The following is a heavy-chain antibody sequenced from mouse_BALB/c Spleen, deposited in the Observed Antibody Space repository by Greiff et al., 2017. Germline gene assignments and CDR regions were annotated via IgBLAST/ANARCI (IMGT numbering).Heavy chain of an antibody. V-gene: IGHV3-2*02. J-gene: IGHJ2*01. Sequence: EVKVEESGPGLVKPSQSLSLTCTVTGYSITSDYAWNWIRQFPGNKLEWMGYISYSGSTSYNPSLKSRISITRDTSKNQFFLQLNSVTTEDTATYYCARAVYDGYYFDYWGQGTTLTVSS. CDR1: GYSITSDYA. CDR3: ARAVYDGYYFDY. CDR2: ISYSGST. D-gene: IGHD2-12*01.